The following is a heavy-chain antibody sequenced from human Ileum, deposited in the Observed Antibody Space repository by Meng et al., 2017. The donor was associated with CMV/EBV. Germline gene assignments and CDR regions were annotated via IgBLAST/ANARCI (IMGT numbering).Heavy chain of an antibody. CDR3: ARGGSDSPRGHDY. J-gene: IGHJ4*02. D-gene: IGHD2-15*01. CDR2: INPDGSTT. CDR1: GFTCSNYW. V-gene: IGHV3-74*01. Sequence: CAASGFTCSNYWMHWVRQVPGKGLVWVSRINPDGSTTNYADSVKGRFTISRDNAKNTVYLQLNSLRADDTAVYYCARGGSDSPRGHDYWGQGTLVTVSS.